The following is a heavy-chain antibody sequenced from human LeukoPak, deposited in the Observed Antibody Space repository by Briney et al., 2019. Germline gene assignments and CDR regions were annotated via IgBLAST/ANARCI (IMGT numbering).Heavy chain of an antibody. D-gene: IGHD2-15*01. CDR1: GYTFTSYG. J-gene: IGHJ4*02. CDR3: ARDSLGYCSGGGCYSGY. Sequence: GASVKVSCKASGYTFTSYGISWVRQAPGQGLEWMGWISAYNGNTNYAQKLQGRVTMTTDTSTSTAYMELRSLRSDDTAVYYCARDSLGYCSGGGCYSGYWGQGTLVTVSS. CDR2: ISAYNGNT. V-gene: IGHV1-18*04.